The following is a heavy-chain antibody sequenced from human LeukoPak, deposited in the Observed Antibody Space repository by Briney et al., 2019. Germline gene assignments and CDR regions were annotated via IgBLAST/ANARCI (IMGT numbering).Heavy chain of an antibody. V-gene: IGHV4-39*02. Sequence: SETLSLTCTVSGGSISSSSYYWGWIRQPPGKGLEWVGSIYYSGRTYDNPALKSRVTISVHTSKNHFSLKLNSVTAADTAVYYCARRPNYYCDYWGQGTLVTVSS. D-gene: IGHD2-8*01. J-gene: IGHJ4*02. CDR2: IYYSGRT. CDR1: GGSISSSSYY. CDR3: ARRPNYYCDY.